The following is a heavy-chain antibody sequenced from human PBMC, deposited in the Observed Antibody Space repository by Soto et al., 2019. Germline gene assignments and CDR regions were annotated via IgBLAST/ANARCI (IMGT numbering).Heavy chain of an antibody. CDR2: INAGNGNT. CDR3: ARGISRFMTKNEY. D-gene: IGHD4-17*01. J-gene: IGHJ4*02. Sequence: ASVEVSFKASWYTFTIYCVHLVRQSPGQRLEVMGWINAGNGNTKYSQKFQCIVTITRDTSASTAYMELSSLRSEDTAVYYCARGISRFMTKNEYRGQGNLVNVSS. CDR1: WYTFTIYC. V-gene: IGHV1-3*01.